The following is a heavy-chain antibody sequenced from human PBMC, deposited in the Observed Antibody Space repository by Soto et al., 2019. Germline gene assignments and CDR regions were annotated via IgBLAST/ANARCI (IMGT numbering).Heavy chain of an antibody. D-gene: IGHD3-3*01. CDR3: ARLDTIFGVEIHY. Sequence: SETLSLTCTVSGGSISSYYWSWIRQPPGKGLEWIGYIYYSGSTNYNPSLKSRVTISVDTSKNQFSLKLSSVTAADTAVYYCARLDTIFGVEIHYWGQGTLVTVSS. CDR2: IYYSGST. J-gene: IGHJ4*02. CDR1: GGSISSYY. V-gene: IGHV4-59*01.